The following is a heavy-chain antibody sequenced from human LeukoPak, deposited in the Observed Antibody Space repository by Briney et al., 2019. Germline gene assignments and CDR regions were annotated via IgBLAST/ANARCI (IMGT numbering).Heavy chain of an antibody. CDR2: IIPIFGTA. D-gene: IGHD2-15*01. CDR3: ARCGGGSCYYYYYGMDV. V-gene: IGHV1-69*01. J-gene: IGHJ6*02. CDR1: GGTFISYA. Sequence: SVKVSCKASGGTFISYAISWVRQAPGQWLEWMGGIIPIFGTANYAQKFQGRVTITADESTSTAYMELSSLRSEDTAVYYCARCGGGSCYYYYYGMDVWGQGTTVTVSS.